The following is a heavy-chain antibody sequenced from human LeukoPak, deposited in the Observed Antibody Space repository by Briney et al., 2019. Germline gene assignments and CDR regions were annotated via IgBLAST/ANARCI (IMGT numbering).Heavy chain of an antibody. J-gene: IGHJ4*02. Sequence: GGSLRLSCAASGFTFSSYWMSWVRQAPGKGLEWVANIKQDGSEKYYVDSVKGRFTISRDNAKNSLYLQMNSLRAEDTAVYYCARDPRIVAAGNYFDDWGQGTLVTVSS. D-gene: IGHD6-13*01. CDR1: GFTFSSYW. CDR2: IKQDGSEK. CDR3: ARDPRIVAAGNYFDD. V-gene: IGHV3-7*01.